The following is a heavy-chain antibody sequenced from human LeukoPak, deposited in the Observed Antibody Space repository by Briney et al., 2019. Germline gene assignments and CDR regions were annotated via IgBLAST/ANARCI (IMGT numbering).Heavy chain of an antibody. CDR2: ISSSSSYI. J-gene: IGHJ4*02. CDR1: GFTFSSYS. V-gene: IGHV3-21*04. D-gene: IGHD3-9*01. Sequence: GGSLRLSCAASGFTFSSYSMNWVRQAPGKGLEWVSSISSSSSYIYYADSVKGRFTISRDNAKNSLYLQMNSLRAEDTALYYCAKGNGDYYDILTGSRGYFDYWGQGTLVTVSS. CDR3: AKGNGDYYDILTGSRGYFDY.